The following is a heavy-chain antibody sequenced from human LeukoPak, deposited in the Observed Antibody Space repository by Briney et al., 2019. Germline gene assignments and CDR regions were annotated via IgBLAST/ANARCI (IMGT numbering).Heavy chain of an antibody. CDR2: IIPILGIA. V-gene: IGHV1-69*04. CDR3: ARVIRGDGYNYPDY. D-gene: IGHD5-12*01. Sequence: SVKVSCKASGGTFSSYAISWVRQAPGQGLEWMGRIIPILGIANYAQKFRGRVTITADKSTSTAYMELSSLRSEDTAVYYCARVIRGDGYNYPDYWGQGTLVTVSS. J-gene: IGHJ4*02. CDR1: GGTFSSYA.